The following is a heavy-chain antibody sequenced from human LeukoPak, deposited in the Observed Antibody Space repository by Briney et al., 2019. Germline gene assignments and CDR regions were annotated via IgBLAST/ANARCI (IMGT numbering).Heavy chain of an antibody. D-gene: IGHD1-20*01. CDR3: ATDSISGTTDAFDI. J-gene: IGHJ3*02. CDR2: FDPEDGET. CDR1: GYTLTELS. Sequence: ASVKVSCKVSGYTLTELSMHWVRQAPGKGLEWMGGFDPEDGETIYTQKFQGRVTMTEDTSTDTAYMELSSLRSEDTAVYYCATDSISGTTDAFDIWGQGTMVTVSS. V-gene: IGHV1-24*01.